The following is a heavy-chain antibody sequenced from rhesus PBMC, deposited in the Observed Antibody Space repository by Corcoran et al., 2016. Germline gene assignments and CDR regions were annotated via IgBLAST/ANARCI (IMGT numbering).Heavy chain of an antibody. V-gene: IGHV1-111*02. CDR1: GYTYTDYN. J-gene: IGHJ4*01. CDR2: IDPEDGEA. Sequence: EVQLVQSGAEGKKPGTSVKISGKASGYTYTDYNLHWVRQVPGKGLEWMGRIDPEDGEAIHAQKFQDRVTITADTSTDTAYMELTSLRSEDTAVYYCATIIAAGGYYWGQGVLVTVSS. CDR3: ATIIAAGGYY. D-gene: IGHD6-25*01.